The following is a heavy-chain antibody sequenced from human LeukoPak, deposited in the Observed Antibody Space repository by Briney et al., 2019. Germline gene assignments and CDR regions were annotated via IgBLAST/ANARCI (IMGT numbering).Heavy chain of an antibody. CDR3: ARREWDSSGYYRSNYFDY. CDR1: GFTFSSYS. CDR2: ISSSSSSI. Sequence: GGSMRLSCAAAGFTFSSYSMNWVRQAPGKGLEWVSYISSSSSSIYYADSVKGRFTISRDKAKNSLYLQMNSLRAADTAVYYCARREWDSSGYYRSNYFDYWGQGTLVTVSS. D-gene: IGHD3-22*01. V-gene: IGHV3-48*01. J-gene: IGHJ4*02.